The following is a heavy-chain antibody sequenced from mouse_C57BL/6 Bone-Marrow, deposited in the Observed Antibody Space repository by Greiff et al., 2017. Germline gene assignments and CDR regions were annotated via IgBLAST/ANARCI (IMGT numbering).Heavy chain of an antibody. D-gene: IGHD1-1*01. J-gene: IGHJ4*01. CDR1: GFTFSDYG. CDR3: ARHLRFNAMDY. Sequence: EVHLVESGGGLVQPGGSLKFSCAASGFTFSDYGMAWVRQAPRKGPEWVAFISNLAYSIYYADTVTGRFTISRENAKNTLYLEMSSLRSEDTAMYYCARHLRFNAMDYWGQGTSVTVSS. V-gene: IGHV5-15*01. CDR2: ISNLAYSI.